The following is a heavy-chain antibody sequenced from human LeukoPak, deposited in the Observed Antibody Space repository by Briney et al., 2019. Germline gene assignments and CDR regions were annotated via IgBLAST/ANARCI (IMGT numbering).Heavy chain of an antibody. CDR2: ISGDGGST. V-gene: IGHV3-43*02. D-gene: IGHD5-18*01. CDR3: AKSSGTAMVRGYFDY. Sequence: PGGSLKLSXAASGFTFDDYAMHWVRQAPGKGLEWVSLISGDGGSTYYADSVKGRFTISRDNSKNSLYLQMNSLRTEDTALYYCAKSSGTAMVRGYFDYWGQGTLVTVSS. CDR1: GFTFDDYA. J-gene: IGHJ4*02.